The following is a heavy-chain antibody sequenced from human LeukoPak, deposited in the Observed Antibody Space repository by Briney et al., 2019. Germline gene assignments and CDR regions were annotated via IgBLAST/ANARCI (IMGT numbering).Heavy chain of an antibody. CDR2: IYPGDSDT. CDR1: GYSFTSYW. V-gene: IGHV5-51*01. Sequence: GESLKISCKGSGYSFTSYWIGWVRQMPGEGLEWMGIIYPGDSDTRYSPSFQGQVTISADKSISTAYLQWSSLKASDTAMYYCARRPYYYDSTGSLRAFDIWGQGTMVTVSS. J-gene: IGHJ3*02. D-gene: IGHD3-22*01. CDR3: ARRPYYYDSTGSLRAFDI.